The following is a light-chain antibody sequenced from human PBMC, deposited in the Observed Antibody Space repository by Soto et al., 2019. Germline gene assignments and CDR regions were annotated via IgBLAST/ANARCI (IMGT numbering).Light chain of an antibody. J-gene: IGKJ4*01. Sequence: DIQMTQSPSSLSASVGDRVTITCRASQNITTYLNWYQQKPGTAPTLLIFAASSLQSGIPSRFSGSGSGTDFTLTISSLQPADFATYYCQQSYSTLPITFGGGTKVEIK. CDR3: QQSYSTLPIT. CDR2: AAS. V-gene: IGKV1-39*01. CDR1: QNITTY.